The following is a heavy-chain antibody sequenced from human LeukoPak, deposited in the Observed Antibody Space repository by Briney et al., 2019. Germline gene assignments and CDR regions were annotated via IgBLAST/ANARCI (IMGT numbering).Heavy chain of an antibody. Sequence: GASVKVSCKASGGTFSSYAISWVRQAPGQGLEWMGRIIPILGIANYAQKFQGRVTITTDESTSTAYMELSSLRSEDTAVYYCADRDYYDSSGSAGAFDIWGQGTMVTVSS. D-gene: IGHD3-22*01. CDR1: GGTFSSYA. V-gene: IGHV1-69*04. CDR3: ADRDYYDSSGSAGAFDI. J-gene: IGHJ3*02. CDR2: IIPILGIA.